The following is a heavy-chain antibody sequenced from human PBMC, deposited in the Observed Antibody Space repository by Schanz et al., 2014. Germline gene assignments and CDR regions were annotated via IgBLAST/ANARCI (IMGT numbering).Heavy chain of an antibody. Sequence: QVKLVQSGAEVKKPGASVKVSCKASGYSFTSFDVNWVRQAPGQGLEWMGLINPIDGSTTYVWGFHGRLTMTRDTSTTTVYMDLSTLRSEDTAVYYCATCSGGTCHAKPVLDNWGQGTLVTVSS. CDR3: ATCSGGTCHAKPVLDN. J-gene: IGHJ4*02. CDR2: INPIDGST. D-gene: IGHD2-15*01. CDR1: GYSFTSFD. V-gene: IGHV1-46*01.